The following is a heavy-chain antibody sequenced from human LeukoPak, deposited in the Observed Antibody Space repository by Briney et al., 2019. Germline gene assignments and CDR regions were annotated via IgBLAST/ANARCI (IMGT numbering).Heavy chain of an antibody. V-gene: IGHV4-34*01. CDR2: INHSGST. CDR3: ARGRVTNDSSGYYYFDY. Sequence: SETLSLTCAVYGGSFSGYYWSWIRQPPGKGLEWIGEINHSGSTNYNPSLKSRVTISVDTSKNQFSLKLSSVTAADTAVHYCARGRVTNDSSGYYYFDYWGQGTLVTVSS. J-gene: IGHJ4*02. D-gene: IGHD3-22*01. CDR1: GGSFSGYY.